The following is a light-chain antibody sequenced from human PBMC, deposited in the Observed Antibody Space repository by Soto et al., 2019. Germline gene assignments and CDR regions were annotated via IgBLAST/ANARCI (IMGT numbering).Light chain of an antibody. V-gene: IGKV3-20*01. J-gene: IGKJ2*01. CDR1: QSVSSSY. Sequence: ELVLTQSPGTLSLSPGERATLSCRASQSVSSSYLAWYQQKPGQAPRLLIYGASSRATGIPDRFSGSGSWKDVSLTISRLEPEDFAVYDCQQYGSSPPYTFGQGTKLEIK. CDR3: QQYGSSPPYT. CDR2: GAS.